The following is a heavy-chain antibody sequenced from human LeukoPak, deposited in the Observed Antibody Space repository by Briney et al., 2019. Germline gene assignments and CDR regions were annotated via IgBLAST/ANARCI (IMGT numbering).Heavy chain of an antibody. J-gene: IGHJ4*02. Sequence: ASVEVSCKASGYTFTSYGISWVRQAPGQGLEWMGWISAYNGNTNYAQKLQGRVTMTTDTSTSTAYMELRSLRSDDTAVYYCARGTRGVNSPYFDYWGQGTLVTVSS. CDR3: ARGTRGVNSPYFDY. V-gene: IGHV1-18*01. CDR2: ISAYNGNT. D-gene: IGHD4-23*01. CDR1: GYTFTSYG.